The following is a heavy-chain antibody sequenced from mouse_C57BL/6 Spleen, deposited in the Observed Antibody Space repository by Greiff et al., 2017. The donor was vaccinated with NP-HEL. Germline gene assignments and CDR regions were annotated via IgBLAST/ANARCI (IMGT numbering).Heavy chain of an antibody. Sequence: QQSCKASGYTFTSYWMHWVKQRPGRGLEWIGRIDPNSGGTKYNEKFKSKATLTVDKPSSTAYMQLSSLTSEDSAVYYCAREEDYYGNYYAMDYWGQGTSVTVSS. V-gene: IGHV1-72*01. J-gene: IGHJ4*01. D-gene: IGHD2-1*01. CDR2: IDPNSGGT. CDR3: AREEDYYGNYYAMDY. CDR1: GYTFTSYW.